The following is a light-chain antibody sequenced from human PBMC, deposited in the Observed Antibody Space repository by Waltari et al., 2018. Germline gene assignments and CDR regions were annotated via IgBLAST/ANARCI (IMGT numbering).Light chain of an antibody. Sequence: QSALTQPASVSGSPGQSITISCTGTSSAIGNYNFVSWSQHHPGNAPKLISYDVSNRPSGVSNRFSGSWSGNTASLTISGLQAEDEADYYCNSYTTGSTLTVIFGGGTKLTVL. CDR1: SSAIGNYNF. J-gene: IGLJ2*01. V-gene: IGLV2-14*03. CDR2: DVS. CDR3: NSYTTGSTLTVI.